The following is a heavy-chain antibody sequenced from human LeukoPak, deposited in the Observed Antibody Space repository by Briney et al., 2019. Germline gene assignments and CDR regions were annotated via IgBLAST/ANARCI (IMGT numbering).Heavy chain of an antibody. D-gene: IGHD1-7*01. CDR2: VSSSGANT. Sequence: GGSLRLSCAASGFPFSSYAMTWVRQAPGKGLEWVSVVSSSGANTNYADSVKGRFTISRDNSKNTLYLQMNSLRAEDTAVYYCAKVLELLEFDPWGQGTLVTVSS. CDR1: GFPFSSYA. J-gene: IGHJ5*02. CDR3: AKVLELLEFDP. V-gene: IGHV3-23*01.